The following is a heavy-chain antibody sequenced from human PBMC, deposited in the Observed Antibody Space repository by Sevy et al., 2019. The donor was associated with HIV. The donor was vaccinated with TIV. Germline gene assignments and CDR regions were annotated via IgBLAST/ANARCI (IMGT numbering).Heavy chain of an antibody. CDR2: INTNSGDTGT. J-gene: IGHJ4*02. D-gene: IGHD2-21*01. CDR1: GYTFTGNY. V-gene: IGHV1-2*02. Sequence: GSVKVSCKTSGYTFTGNYIHWVRQAPGQGLEWRGWINTNSGDTGTKYAQKFQGRVTMTSDRSINTVYMDLTRLSPDDTAVYYCACEGYDLWGCDSAPYFDYWGQGTLVTVSS. CDR3: ACEGYDLWGCDSAPYFDY.